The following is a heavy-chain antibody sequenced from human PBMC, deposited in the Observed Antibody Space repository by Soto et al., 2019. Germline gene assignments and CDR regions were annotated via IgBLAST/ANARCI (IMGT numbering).Heavy chain of an antibody. J-gene: IGHJ5*02. D-gene: IGHD4-17*01. CDR3: AAVTWNGDYRP. CDR2: ISSNGGST. V-gene: IGHV3-64*04. Sequence: GGSLRLSCSASGFTFSSYAMHWVRQAPGKGLEYVSAISSNGGSTYYADSVKDRFVVSRDSSKNTVYLQMNSLRAEDTAVYYCAAVTWNGDYRPWRPGTRVTVAS. CDR1: GFTFSSYA.